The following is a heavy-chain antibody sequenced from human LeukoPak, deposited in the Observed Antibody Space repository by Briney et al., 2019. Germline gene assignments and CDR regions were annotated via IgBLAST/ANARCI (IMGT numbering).Heavy chain of an antibody. J-gene: IGHJ4*02. CDR2: INPSGDT. CDR1: GGSFSVYY. V-gene: IGHV4-34*01. D-gene: IGHD7-27*01. CDR3: VRHLGTRD. Sequence: SSETLSLICAVYGGSFSVYYWTWIRQPPGKGLEWIGEINPSGDTNYNPSLKSRVIVSVDTSKNQFSMKLTSVTAADTAVYYCVRHLGTRDWGQGTLVTVSS.